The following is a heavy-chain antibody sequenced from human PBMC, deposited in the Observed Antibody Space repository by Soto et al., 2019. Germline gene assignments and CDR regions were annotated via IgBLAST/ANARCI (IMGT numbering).Heavy chain of an antibody. CDR3: ARGPAATAFYFDY. J-gene: IGHJ4*02. CDR1: GFTFRSFS. D-gene: IGHD6-25*01. V-gene: IGHV3-48*02. Sequence: PGGSLRLSCVASGFTFRSFSLNWVRQAPGKGLEWVSYISGTDTAYYADSVKGRFTISRDSAKSSVYLHMTSVREEDTAVHYCARGPAATAFYFDYWGQGTLVTVSS. CDR2: ISGTDTA.